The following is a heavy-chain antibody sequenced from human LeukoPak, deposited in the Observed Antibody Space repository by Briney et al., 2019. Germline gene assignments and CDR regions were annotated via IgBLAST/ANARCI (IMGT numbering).Heavy chain of an antibody. CDR1: GFTFSSYS. CDR2: ISSSSSTI. CDR3: ASLMTTATYYYYYYMDV. D-gene: IGHD4-11*01. J-gene: IGHJ6*03. V-gene: IGHV3-48*01. Sequence: PGGSLRLSCAASGFTFSSYSMNWVCQAPGKGLEWVSYISSSSSTIYYADSVKGRFTISRDNAKNSLYLQMNSLRAEDTAVYYCASLMTTATYYYYYYMDVWGKGTTVTVSS.